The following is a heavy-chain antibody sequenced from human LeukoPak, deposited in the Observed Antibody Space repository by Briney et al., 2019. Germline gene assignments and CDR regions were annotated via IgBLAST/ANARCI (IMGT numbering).Heavy chain of an antibody. CDR2: IYHSGST. V-gene: IGHV4-59*01. J-gene: IGHJ5*02. D-gene: IGHD3-10*01. Sequence: SETLSLTCTVSGGSISSYYWSWIRQPPGKGLEWIGHIYHSGSTNYNPSLKSRVTISVDTSKNQFSLKLSSVTAADTAVYYCARDRHGSGSAHSFDPWGQGTLVTVSS. CDR1: GGSISSYY. CDR3: ARDRHGSGSAHSFDP.